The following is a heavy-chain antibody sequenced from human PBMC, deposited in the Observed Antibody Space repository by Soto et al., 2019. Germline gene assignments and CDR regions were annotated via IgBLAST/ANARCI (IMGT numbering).Heavy chain of an antibody. CDR2: IYYSGST. V-gene: IGHV4-30-4*01. D-gene: IGHD1-26*01. J-gene: IGHJ3*02. CDR1: GGSISSGGYY. CDR3: ARVDSDSVLGAFDI. Sequence: SETLSLTCTVSGGSISSGGYYWSWIRQPPGKGLEWIGYIYYSGSTYYNPSLKSRVTISVDTSKNQFSLKLSSVTAADTAVYYCARVDSDSVLGAFDIWGQGTMVTVSS.